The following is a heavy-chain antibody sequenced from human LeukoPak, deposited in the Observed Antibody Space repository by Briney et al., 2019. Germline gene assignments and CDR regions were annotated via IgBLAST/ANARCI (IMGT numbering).Heavy chain of an antibody. V-gene: IGHV3-30*18. CDR3: AKDIQGDDGSGWYLDY. D-gene: IGHD3-22*01. Sequence: GRSLRLSCVASGFIFSSYVMHWVRQAPGKGLEWVAVISYDGTNKYYADSVKGRFTISRDNSKNTLYLQMNSLRAEDTAVYYCAKDIQGDDGSGWYLDYWGQGTLVTVSS. CDR2: ISYDGTNK. CDR1: GFIFSSYV. J-gene: IGHJ4*02.